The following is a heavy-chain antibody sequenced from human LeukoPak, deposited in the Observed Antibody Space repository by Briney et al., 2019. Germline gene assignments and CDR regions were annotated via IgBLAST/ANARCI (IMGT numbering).Heavy chain of an antibody. CDR2: LYTSGST. V-gene: IGHV4-4*07. D-gene: IGHD4-23*01. CDR1: GGSINNYY. CDR3: AGDDGGNSKYFHS. Sequence: PSETLSLTCTVSGGSINNYYWSWIRQPAGKGLEWLGRLYTSGSTTYNPSLKSRATMSVDTSKNQFSLKLSSVTAADTALYYYAGDDGGNSKYFHSWGQGTLVTVSS. J-gene: IGHJ1*01.